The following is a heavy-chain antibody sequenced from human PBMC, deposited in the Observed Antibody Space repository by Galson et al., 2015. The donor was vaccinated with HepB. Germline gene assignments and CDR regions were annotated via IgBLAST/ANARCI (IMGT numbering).Heavy chain of an antibody. CDR1: GFTFSSYA. CDR3: AKDRGPLKLTYYYYYYGMDV. J-gene: IGHJ6*02. D-gene: IGHD3-9*01. V-gene: IGHV3-23*01. Sequence: SLRLSCAASGFTFSSYAMSWVRQAPGKGLEWVSAISGSGGSTYYADSVKGRFTISRDDSKNTLYLQMNSLRAEDTAVYYCAKDRGPLKLTYYYYYYGMDVWGQGTTVTVSS. CDR2: ISGSGGST.